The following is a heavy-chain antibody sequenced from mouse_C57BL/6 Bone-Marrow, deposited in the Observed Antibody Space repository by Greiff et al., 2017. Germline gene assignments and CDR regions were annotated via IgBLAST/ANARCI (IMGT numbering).Heavy chain of an antibody. Sequence: VQLKQSGAELVRPGASVKLSCTASGFNIKDDYMHWVKQRPEQGLEWIGWIDPANGDTEYASKFQGKATIPADTSSNTAYLQLSSLTSEDTAVYYCTTAAFDVWGTGTTVTVSS. V-gene: IGHV14-4*01. CDR1: GFNIKDDY. CDR2: IDPANGDT. CDR3: TTAAFDV. J-gene: IGHJ1*03.